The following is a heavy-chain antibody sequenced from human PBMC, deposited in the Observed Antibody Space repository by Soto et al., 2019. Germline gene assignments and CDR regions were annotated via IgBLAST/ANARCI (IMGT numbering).Heavy chain of an antibody. Sequence: SGPTLVNPTQTLTLTCTFSGFSLSTSGVGVGWIRQPPGKALEWLALIYWDDDKRYSPSLKSRLTITKDTSKNQVVLTMTNMDPVDTATYYCAHRAYCSSTSCLHFDYWGQGTLVTVSS. CDR1: GFSLSTSGVG. J-gene: IGHJ4*02. D-gene: IGHD2-2*01. CDR2: IYWDDDK. V-gene: IGHV2-5*02. CDR3: AHRAYCSSTSCLHFDY.